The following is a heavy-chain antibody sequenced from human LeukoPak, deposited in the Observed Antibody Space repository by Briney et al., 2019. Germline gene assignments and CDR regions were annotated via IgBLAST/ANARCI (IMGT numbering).Heavy chain of an antibody. CDR3: ARDRDSGSYYLFGNDAFDI. V-gene: IGHV3-21*01. D-gene: IGHD1-26*01. CDR1: GFTFSSYS. J-gene: IGHJ3*02. Sequence: GGSLRLSCAASGFTFSSYSMTWVRQAPGKGLEWVSSISSSSSYVYYADLVKGRFTISRDNAKNSLYLQMNSLRAEDTAVYYCARDRDSGSYYLFGNDAFDIWGQGTMVTVSS. CDR2: ISSSSSYV.